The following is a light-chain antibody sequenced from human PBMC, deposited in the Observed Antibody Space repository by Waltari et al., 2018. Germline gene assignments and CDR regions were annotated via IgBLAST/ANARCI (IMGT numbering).Light chain of an antibody. Sequence: DIQMTQSPSYLPASVGDRVLITCRASQRITIYLNWYQHKPGKAPKLLIYAASSLQGGVPTRFSGSGSGTDFNLTISTLQPEDFATYYCQQSYSALTFGGGTKVEIK. V-gene: IGKV1-39*01. J-gene: IGKJ4*01. CDR3: QQSYSALT. CDR2: AAS. CDR1: QRITIY.